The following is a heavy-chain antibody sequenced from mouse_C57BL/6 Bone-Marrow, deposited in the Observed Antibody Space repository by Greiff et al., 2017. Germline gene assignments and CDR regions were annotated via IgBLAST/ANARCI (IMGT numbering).Heavy chain of an antibody. CDR1: GYTFTSYG. D-gene: IGHD1-1*01. V-gene: IGHV1-81*01. CDR3: ARTTTVVAGDY. J-gene: IGHJ2*01. Sequence: VQLQQSGAELARPGASVKLSCKASGYTFTSYGISWVKQRTGQGLEWIGEIYPRSGNTYYNEKFKGKATLTAAKSSSTAFMELRRLTSEDSAVYYCARTTTVVAGDYWGQGTTLTGS. CDR2: IYPRSGNT.